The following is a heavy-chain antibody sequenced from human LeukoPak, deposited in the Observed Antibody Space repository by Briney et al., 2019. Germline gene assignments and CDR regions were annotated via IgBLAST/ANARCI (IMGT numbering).Heavy chain of an antibody. Sequence: PSETLSLTCTVSGDSISSSSYYWGWTRQPPGKGLEWIGSIYYSGSTYYNSSLKSRVTISVDTSKNQVSLKLSSVTAADTAVYYCARARAAQIDYWGQGTLVTVSS. D-gene: IGHD6-13*01. CDR2: IYYSGST. CDR1: GDSISSSSYY. CDR3: ARARAAQIDY. V-gene: IGHV4-39*07. J-gene: IGHJ4*02.